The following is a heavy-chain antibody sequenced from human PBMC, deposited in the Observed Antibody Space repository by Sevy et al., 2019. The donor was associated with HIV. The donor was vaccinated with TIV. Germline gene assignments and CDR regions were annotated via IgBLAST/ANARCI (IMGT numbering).Heavy chain of an antibody. CDR1: GFTFSDYY. D-gene: IGHD6-13*01. CDR2: ISSSGSTI. V-gene: IGHV3-11*01. J-gene: IGHJ1*01. Sequence: GGSLRLSCAASGFTFSDYYMSWIRQAPGKGLEWVSYISSSGSTIYYADSVKGRFTISRKNVKNSLYLQMNILRAEDTAVYYCARDGGIAAAGTEHWGQGTLVTVSS. CDR3: ARDGGIAAAGTEH.